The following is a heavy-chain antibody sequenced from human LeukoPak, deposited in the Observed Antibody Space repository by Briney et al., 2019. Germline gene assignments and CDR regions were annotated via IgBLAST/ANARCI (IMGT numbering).Heavy chain of an antibody. CDR1: GFTFSSYS. J-gene: IGHJ5*02. CDR3: ARGGLVVPAVKGWFDP. CDR2: ISSSSTYI. Sequence: PGGSLRLSCAASGFTFSSYSMNWVRQAPGKGLEWVSSISSSSTYIYYADSVKGRFTISRDNAKNSLYLQMNSLRAEDTAVYYCARGGLVVPAVKGWFDPWGQGTLVTVSS. D-gene: IGHD2-2*01. V-gene: IGHV3-21*01.